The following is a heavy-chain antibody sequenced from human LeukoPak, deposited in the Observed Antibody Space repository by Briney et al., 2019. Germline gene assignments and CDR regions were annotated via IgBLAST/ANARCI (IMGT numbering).Heavy chain of an antibody. J-gene: IGHJ4*02. CDR2: IYTSGST. CDR3: ARASSGDYVLDY. Sequence: KPSETLSLTCTVSGASISSGNYYWNLIRQPAGKGLEWIGRIYTSGSTNYNPSLKSRVTISVDTSKNQFSLKLSSVTAADTAVYYCARASSGDYVLDYWGQGTLVTVSS. D-gene: IGHD4-17*01. V-gene: IGHV4-61*02. CDR1: GASISSGNYY.